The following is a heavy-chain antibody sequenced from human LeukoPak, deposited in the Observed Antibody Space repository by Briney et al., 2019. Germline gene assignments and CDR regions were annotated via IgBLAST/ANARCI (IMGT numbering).Heavy chain of an antibody. CDR1: GFTFSDYY. CDR3: ARGSYSSSLVYFDY. CDR2: ISSSGSTI. J-gene: IGHJ4*02. D-gene: IGHD6-6*01. Sequence: GGSLRLSCAASGFTFSDYYMSWVRQAPGKGLEWVSYISSSGSTIYYADSVKGRFTISRDNAKNSLYLQMNSLRAEDTAVYYCARGSYSSSLVYFDYWGQGTLVTVSS. V-gene: IGHV3-11*01.